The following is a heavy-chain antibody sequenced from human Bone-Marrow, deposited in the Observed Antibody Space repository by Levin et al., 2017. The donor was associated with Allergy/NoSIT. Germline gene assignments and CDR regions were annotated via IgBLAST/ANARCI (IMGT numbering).Heavy chain of an antibody. CDR2: IYYSGST. J-gene: IGHJ4*02. CDR3: ARGGDFWSGYYMGYDY. V-gene: IGHV4-59*01. Sequence: SETLSLTCTVSGGSISSYYWSWIRQPPGKGLEWIGYIYYSGSTNYNPSLKSRVTISVDTSKNQFSLKLSSVTAADTAVYYCARGGDFWSGYYMGYDYWGQGTLVTVSS. CDR1: GGSISSYY. D-gene: IGHD3-3*01.